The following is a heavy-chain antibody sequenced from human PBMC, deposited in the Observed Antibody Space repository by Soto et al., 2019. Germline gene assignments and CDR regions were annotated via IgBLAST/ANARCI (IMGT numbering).Heavy chain of an antibody. V-gene: IGHV1-69*13. CDR2: IIPIFGTA. J-gene: IGHJ6*02. D-gene: IGHD3-3*01. CDR1: GGTFSSYA. Sequence: GASVKVSCKASGGTFSSYAISWVRQAPGQGLEWMGGIIPIFGTANYAQKFQGRVTITADESTSTAYMELSSLRSEDTAVYYCARDLLRITTTTPPIYYGMDVWGQGTTVTVSS. CDR3: ARDLLRITTTTPPIYYGMDV.